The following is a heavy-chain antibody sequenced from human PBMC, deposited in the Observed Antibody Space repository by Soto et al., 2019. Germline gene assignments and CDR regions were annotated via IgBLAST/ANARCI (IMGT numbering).Heavy chain of an antibody. CDR3: ARDPLGYCSGGSCYVESNFDY. D-gene: IGHD2-15*01. V-gene: IGHV3-74*01. Sequence: GGSLRLSCAASGFTFSSYWMHWVRQAPGKGLVWVSRINSDGSSTSYADSVKGRFTISRDNAKNTLYLQMNSLRAEDTAVYYCARDPLGYCSGGSCYVESNFDYWGQGTLVTVSS. CDR1: GFTFSSYW. CDR2: INSDGSST. J-gene: IGHJ4*02.